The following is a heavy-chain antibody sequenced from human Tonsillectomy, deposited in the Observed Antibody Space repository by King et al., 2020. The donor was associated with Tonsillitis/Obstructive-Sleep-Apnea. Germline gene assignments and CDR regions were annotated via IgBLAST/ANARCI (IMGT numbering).Heavy chain of an antibody. D-gene: IGHD1-1*01. CDR3: ASRYNGNDPLSI. J-gene: IGHJ3*02. Sequence: VQLVESGGGLIQPGGSLRLSCAASGFTVSRDYMTWVRQAPGKGLECVSVIYSGGGTYYADSVKGRFTISRDNSKNTVYLQMNSLRAEDTSVYYCASRYNGNDPLSIWGQGTMVTVSS. V-gene: IGHV3-53*01. CDR1: GFTVSRDY. CDR2: IYSGGGT.